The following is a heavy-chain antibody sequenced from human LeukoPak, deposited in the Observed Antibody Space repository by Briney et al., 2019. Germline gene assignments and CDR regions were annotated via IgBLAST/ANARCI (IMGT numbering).Heavy chain of an antibody. CDR1: GGSISSHY. D-gene: IGHD3-10*01. V-gene: IGHV4-59*08. CDR3: ARNGGDYYGSGSYFTA. Sequence: PSETLSLTCTVSGGSISSHYWSWIRQPPGKGLEWIGYIYYSGSTNYNPSLKSRVTISVDTSKNQFSLKLSSVTAADTAVYYCARNGGDYYGSGSYFTAWGQGTLVSVSS. J-gene: IGHJ5*02. CDR2: IYYSGST.